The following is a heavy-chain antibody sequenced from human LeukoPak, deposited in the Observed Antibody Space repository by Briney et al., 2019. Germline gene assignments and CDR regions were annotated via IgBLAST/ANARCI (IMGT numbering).Heavy chain of an antibody. V-gene: IGHV4-59*01. CDR3: ARTFSGWYLYFDY. CDR2: IDYSGRT. Sequence: ASETLSLTCTVSGGSISSYYWSCIRQPPGKGLEWIAYIDYSGRTNYNPSLKSRATISVDTSKDQFSLKLSSVTAADTAVYYCARTFSGWYLYFDYWGQGILVTVSS. J-gene: IGHJ4*02. CDR1: GGSISSYY. D-gene: IGHD6-19*01.